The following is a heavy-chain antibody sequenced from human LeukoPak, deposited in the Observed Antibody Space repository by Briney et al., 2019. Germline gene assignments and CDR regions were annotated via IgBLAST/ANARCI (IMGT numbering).Heavy chain of an antibody. D-gene: IGHD3-22*01. V-gene: IGHV3-23*01. CDR3: ATNYYDSSGYFPDFDY. J-gene: IGHJ4*02. Sequence: GGSLRLSCAASGFTFSSYAMNWVRQAPVKGLEWVSAISGSGRDTYYADSVEGRFTISRDNSKNTLYLQVNSLRADDTAVYYCATNYYDSSGYFPDFDYWGQGALVSVSS. CDR1: GFTFSSYA. CDR2: ISGSGRDT.